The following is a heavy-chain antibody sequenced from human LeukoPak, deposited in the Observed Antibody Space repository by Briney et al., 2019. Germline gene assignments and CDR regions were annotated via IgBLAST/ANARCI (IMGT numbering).Heavy chain of an antibody. Sequence: GRSLRLSCAASGFTFSSYAMHWVRQAPGKGLEWVAVISYDGSNKYYADSVKGRFTISRDNSKNTLYLQMNSLRAEDTAVYYCAIGTIAAAGTLDYWGQGTLVTVSS. J-gene: IGHJ4*02. CDR1: GFTFSSYA. D-gene: IGHD6-13*01. CDR3: AIGTIAAAGTLDY. V-gene: IGHV3-30*04. CDR2: ISYDGSNK.